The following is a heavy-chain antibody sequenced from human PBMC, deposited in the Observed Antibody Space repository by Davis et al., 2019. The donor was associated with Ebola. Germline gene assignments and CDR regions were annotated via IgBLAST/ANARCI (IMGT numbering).Heavy chain of an antibody. CDR1: GFTFTNYW. CDR2: IYPRDSNT. V-gene: IGHV5-51*01. CDR3: ARVASLVSGARGFDS. D-gene: IGHD2-15*01. J-gene: IGHJ4*02. Sequence: PGGSLRLSCKDLGFTFTNYWIAWVRQMPGKGLECMGVIYPRDSNTRYSPSFQGQVTISADKSINTAYLQWTSLKASDTAMYYCARVASLVSGARGFDSWGQGTLVTVSS.